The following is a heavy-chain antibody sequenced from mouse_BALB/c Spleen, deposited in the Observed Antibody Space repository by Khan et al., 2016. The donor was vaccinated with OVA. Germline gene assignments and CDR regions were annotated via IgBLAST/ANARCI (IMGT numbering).Heavy chain of an antibody. CDR3: ARIYGEDFDY. D-gene: IGHD1-1*01. V-gene: IGHV3-2*02. CDR2: IRYSGNT. J-gene: IGHJ2*01. Sequence: VQLKESGPGLVKPSQSLSLTCTVTGYSITSDYAWNLIRQFPGNKLEWMGYIRYSGNTKYNPSLKSRISITRDTSKNQFFLQLNSVTIEDTATYFCARIYGEDFDYWGQGTTLTVSS. CDR1: GYSITSDYA.